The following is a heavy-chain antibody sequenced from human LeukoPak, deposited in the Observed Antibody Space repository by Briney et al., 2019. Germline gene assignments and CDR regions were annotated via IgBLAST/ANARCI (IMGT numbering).Heavy chain of an antibody. CDR1: GYSFTSYW. CDR3: ARALSYSSSWYGVYFDY. J-gene: IGHJ4*02. V-gene: IGHV5-51*01. D-gene: IGHD6-13*01. CDR2: IYPSDSDT. Sequence: GESLKISCKGSGYSFTSYWIGWVRQMPGKGLEWMGIIYPSDSDTRYSPSFQGQVTISADKSISTAYLQWSSLKASDTAMYYCARALSYSSSWYGVYFDYWGQGTLVTVSS.